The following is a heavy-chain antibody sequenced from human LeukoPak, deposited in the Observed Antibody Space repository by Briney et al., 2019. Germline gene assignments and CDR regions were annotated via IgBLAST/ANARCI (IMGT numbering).Heavy chain of an antibody. J-gene: IGHJ4*02. Sequence: GGSLRLSCAASGFTFTTYGMHRVRQAPGKGLEWVAFIRYDGSNAYYADSVKGRFTISRDNSKNTLYLQMNNLRGEDTALYHCTKESASGFDWGQGTLVSVSS. CDR2: IRYDGSNA. D-gene: IGHD3-10*01. CDR1: GFTFTTYG. CDR3: TKESASGFD. V-gene: IGHV3-30*02.